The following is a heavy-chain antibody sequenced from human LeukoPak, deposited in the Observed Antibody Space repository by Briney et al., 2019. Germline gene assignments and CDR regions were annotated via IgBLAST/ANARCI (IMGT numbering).Heavy chain of an antibody. V-gene: IGHV3-9*01. CDR2: ISWNSGSI. CDR1: GFTFDDYA. CDR3: AKGIRSTGTYYFDY. Sequence: PGGSLRLSCAASGFTFDDYAMHWVRQAPGKGLEWVSGISWNSGSIGYADSVKGRFTISRDNAKNSLYLQMNSLRAEDTALYYCAKGIRSTGTYYFDYWGQGTLVTVSS. J-gene: IGHJ4*02. D-gene: IGHD1-14*01.